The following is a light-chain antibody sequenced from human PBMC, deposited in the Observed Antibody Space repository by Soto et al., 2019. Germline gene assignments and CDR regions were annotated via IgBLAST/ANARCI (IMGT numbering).Light chain of an antibody. CDR1: QSVSSY. CDR3: QQRSNWPPIT. CDR2: DAS. Sequence: SMLTQVPCTLSLSTGEKAPLSCRVSQSVSSYLAWYQQKPGQAPRLLIYDASNRATGIPARFSGSGSGTDFTLTISSLEPEDFAVDYCQQRSNWPPITFGQGTRLEI. J-gene: IGKJ5*01. V-gene: IGKV3-11*01.